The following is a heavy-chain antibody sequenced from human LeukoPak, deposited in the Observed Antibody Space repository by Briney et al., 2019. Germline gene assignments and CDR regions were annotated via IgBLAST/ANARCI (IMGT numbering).Heavy chain of an antibody. CDR1: GYTFTGYY. Sequence: ASVKVSCKTSGYTFTGYYMHWVRQAPGQGLEWMGIINPTGGSTSYAQRFQGRVTLTRDTSTSTVYMHLSSLRSEDTAVYYCARDYQPNDFDYWGQGTLVTVSS. V-gene: IGHV1-46*01. J-gene: IGHJ4*02. CDR3: ARDYQPNDFDY. CDR2: INPTGGST. D-gene: IGHD2-2*01.